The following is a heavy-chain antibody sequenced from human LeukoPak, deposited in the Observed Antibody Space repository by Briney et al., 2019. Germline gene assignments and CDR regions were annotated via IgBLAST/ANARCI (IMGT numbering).Heavy chain of an antibody. D-gene: IGHD6-19*01. V-gene: IGHV3-53*01. CDR1: GFTVSSIY. J-gene: IGHJ5*02. Sequence: GSLRLSCAVSGFTVSSIYMSWGRPGPGKGVGWVSFIYSDGNTYYADSVKGRFTLSRDSSRNTLYLQMNSLRVDDTAVYYCAGDTHSSSWYDHWGQGTLVTVSS. CDR3: AGDTHSSSWYDH. CDR2: IYSDGNT.